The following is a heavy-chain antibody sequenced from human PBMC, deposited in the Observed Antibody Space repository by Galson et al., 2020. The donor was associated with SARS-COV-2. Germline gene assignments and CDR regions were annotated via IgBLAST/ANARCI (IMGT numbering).Heavy chain of an antibody. D-gene: IGHD3-10*01. J-gene: IGHJ1*01. Sequence: GGSLRLSCAASGFTFSLYAMTWVRQAPGRGLEWVSSVSGTGFGTFYADSVKGRFTISRDNSKNTLQLQMNSRRAEDTAIYYCAKDYYNLWRGTYYGTEYVQGWSQGTVVTVSS. CDR1: GFTFSLYA. V-gene: IGHV3-23*01. CDR3: AKDYYNLWRGTYYGTEYVQG. CDR2: VSGTGFGT.